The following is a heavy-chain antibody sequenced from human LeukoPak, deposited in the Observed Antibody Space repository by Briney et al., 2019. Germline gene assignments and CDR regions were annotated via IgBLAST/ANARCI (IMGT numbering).Heavy chain of an antibody. CDR1: GGSISSGDYY. J-gene: IGHJ4*02. CDR2: IYYSGST. Sequence: SETLSLTCTVSGGSISSGDYYWSWIRQPPGKGLEWIGYIYYSGSTYYNPSLKSRVTISVDTSKNQFSLKLSSVTAADTAVYYCARARHYYDSSGYYSGPFDYWGQGTLVTVSS. V-gene: IGHV4-30-4*01. D-gene: IGHD3-22*01. CDR3: ARARHYYDSSGYYSGPFDY.